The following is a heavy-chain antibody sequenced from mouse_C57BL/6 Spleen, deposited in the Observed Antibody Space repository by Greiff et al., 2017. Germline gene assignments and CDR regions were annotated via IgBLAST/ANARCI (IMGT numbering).Heavy chain of an antibody. J-gene: IGHJ1*03. Sequence: VQLQQSGAELAKPGASVKLSCKASGYTFTSYWMHWVKQRPGQGLEWIGYINPSSGYTKYNQKFKAKATLTADKSSSTAYMQLSSLTYEDSAVYYCARRVFGSSYGRYWYCDVWGTGTTVTVSA. CDR3: ARRVFGSSYGRYWYCDV. CDR2: INPSSGYT. CDR1: GYTFTSYW. D-gene: IGHD1-1*01. V-gene: IGHV1-7*01.